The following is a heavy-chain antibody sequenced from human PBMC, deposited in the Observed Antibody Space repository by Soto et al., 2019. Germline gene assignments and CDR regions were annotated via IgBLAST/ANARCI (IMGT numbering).Heavy chain of an antibody. CDR3: ARGRYGDY. V-gene: IGHV1-18*01. J-gene: IGHJ4*02. Sequence: QVHLVPSGAEVKKPGASVKVSCKASGYTFTRYGITWSRQAPGQGLEWMGWISAHNGNTDYAQKLQGRVIVTRDASTSTAYMEQRSLRSDDTAVYYCARGRYGDYWGQGALVTVSS. D-gene: IGHD1-1*01. CDR1: GYTFTRYG. CDR2: ISAHNGNT.